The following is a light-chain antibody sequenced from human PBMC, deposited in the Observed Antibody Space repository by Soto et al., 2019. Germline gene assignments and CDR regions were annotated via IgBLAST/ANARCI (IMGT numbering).Light chain of an antibody. CDR1: SDDVGGYNY. J-gene: IGLJ1*01. Sequence: QSVLTQPASVSGSPGQSITISCTGTSDDVGGYNYVSWYQQHPGKVPQLIVYDVTNRPSGVSIRFSGSKSGNTASLTISGLQAEDEADYYCSSFGGSSGLYVFGTGTKVTVL. CDR2: DVT. CDR3: SSFGGSSGLYV. V-gene: IGLV2-14*03.